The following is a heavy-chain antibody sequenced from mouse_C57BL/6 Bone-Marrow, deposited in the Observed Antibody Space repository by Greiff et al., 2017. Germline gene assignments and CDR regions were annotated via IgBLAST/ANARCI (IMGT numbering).Heavy chain of an antibody. D-gene: IGHD3-2*02. CDR2: IDPSDSYT. Sequence: QVQLQQPGAELVKPGASVKLSCKASGYTFTSYWMQWVKQRPGQGLEWIGEIDPSDSYTNYNQKFKGKATLTVDTSSSTAYMQLSSLPSEDSAVYYCARRGDSSGPGGYFVVWGTGTTVTVSS. J-gene: IGHJ1*03. CDR1: GYTFTSYW. V-gene: IGHV1-50*01. CDR3: ARRGDSSGPGGYFVV.